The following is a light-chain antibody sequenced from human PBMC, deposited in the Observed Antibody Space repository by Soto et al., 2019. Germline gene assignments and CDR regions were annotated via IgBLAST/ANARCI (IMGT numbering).Light chain of an antibody. CDR2: GAS. CDR3: QQYGSSPRSIT. CDR1: QSVSSSY. V-gene: IGKV3-20*01. J-gene: IGKJ5*01. Sequence: EIVLTQSPGTLSLSPGERATLSCRASQSVSSSYLAWYQQKPGQAPRLLIYGASSRATGIPDRFSGSGSGTDFTLTISRLEPEDFAVYYCQQYGSSPRSITFGQGTRREIK.